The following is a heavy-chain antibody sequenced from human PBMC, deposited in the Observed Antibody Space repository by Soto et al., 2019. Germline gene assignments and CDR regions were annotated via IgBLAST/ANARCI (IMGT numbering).Heavy chain of an antibody. CDR2: ISAYNGNT. D-gene: IGHD3-22*01. CDR3: ATAWYYYDSSGYYSIHFDY. V-gene: IGHV1-18*01. Sequence: ASVKVSCKASGYTFTSYGISWVRQAPGQGLEWMGWISAYNGNTNYAQKLQGRVTMTTDTSTSTAYMELRSLRSDDTAVYYCATAWYYYDSSGYYSIHFDYWGQGTLVTVSS. CDR1: GYTFTSYG. J-gene: IGHJ4*02.